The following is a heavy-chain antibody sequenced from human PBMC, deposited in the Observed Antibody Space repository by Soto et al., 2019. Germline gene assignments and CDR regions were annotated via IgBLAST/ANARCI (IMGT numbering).Heavy chain of an antibody. CDR1: GFTFSSYS. CDR3: ARDAGYCSSTSCYAGGWFDP. D-gene: IGHD2-2*01. J-gene: IGHJ5*02. Sequence: GSLRLSCAASGFTFSSYSMNWVRQAPGKGLEWVSSISSSSSYIYYADSVEGRFTISRDNAKNSLYLQMNSLRAEDTAVYYCARDAGYCSSTSCYAGGWFDPWGQGTLVTVSS. V-gene: IGHV3-21*01. CDR2: ISSSSSYI.